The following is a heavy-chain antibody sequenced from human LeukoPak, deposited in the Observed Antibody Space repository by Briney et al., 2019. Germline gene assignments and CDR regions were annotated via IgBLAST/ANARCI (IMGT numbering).Heavy chain of an antibody. V-gene: IGHV3-66*01. CDR2: IYSGGST. D-gene: IGHD2/OR15-2a*01. CDR1: GFNVSSNY. J-gene: IGHJ6*02. CDR3: ARETRSTFYYYYGMDV. Sequence: GGSLRLSCAASGFNVSSNYMSWVRQAPGKGLEWVSVIYSGGSTYYADSVKGRFTISRDNSKNTLYLQMNSLRAEDTAVYYCARETRSTFYYYYGMDVWGQGTTVTVSS.